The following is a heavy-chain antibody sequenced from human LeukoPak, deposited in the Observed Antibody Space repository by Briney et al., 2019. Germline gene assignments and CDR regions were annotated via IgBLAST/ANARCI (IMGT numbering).Heavy chain of an antibody. Sequence: KPSETLSLTCTVSGGSISSSSYYWGWIRQPPGKGLEWIGSIYYSGGTYYNPSLKSRVTISVDTSKNQFSLKLSSVTAADTAVYYCAREGRGAGWFDPWGQGTLVTVSS. J-gene: IGHJ5*02. V-gene: IGHV4-39*07. CDR2: IYYSGGT. CDR3: AREGRGAGWFDP. D-gene: IGHD4/OR15-4a*01. CDR1: GGSISSSSYY.